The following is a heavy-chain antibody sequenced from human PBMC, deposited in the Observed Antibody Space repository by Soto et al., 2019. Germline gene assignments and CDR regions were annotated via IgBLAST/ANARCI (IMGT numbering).Heavy chain of an antibody. V-gene: IGHV4-61*01. J-gene: IGHJ6*02. D-gene: IGHD6-13*01. CDR3: ARKPPGIAAAGPYGMDV. CDR1: GGSVSSGIYY. CDR2: IYYSGST. Sequence: SETLSLTCTVSGGSVSSGIYYWSWSRQPPGKGLEWIGYIYYSGSTNYNPSLKSRVTISVDTSKNQFSLKLSSVTAADTAVYYCARKPPGIAAAGPYGMDVWGQGTTVTVSS.